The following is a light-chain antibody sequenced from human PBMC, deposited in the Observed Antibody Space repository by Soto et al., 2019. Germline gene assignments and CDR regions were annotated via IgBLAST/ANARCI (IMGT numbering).Light chain of an antibody. Sequence: QSVLTQPASVSGSPGQSITISCIGTSSDVGGNKYVSWYQQNPGKAPKLMICDVSNRPSGVSNRFSGSKSGNTAPLTISGLQAEDEADYYCSAFTGSTYVFGTGTKVTVL. V-gene: IGLV2-14*01. CDR1: SSDVGGNKY. CDR3: SAFTGSTYV. J-gene: IGLJ1*01. CDR2: DVS.